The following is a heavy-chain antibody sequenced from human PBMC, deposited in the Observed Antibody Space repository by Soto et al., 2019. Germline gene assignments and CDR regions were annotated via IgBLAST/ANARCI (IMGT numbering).Heavy chain of an antibody. Sequence: PSETLSLTCAVYGGSFSGHYWSWICQPPGKGLEWIGEINHSGSTNYNPSLKGRVTISMDTSKNQFSLKLTSVTAADTAVYYCARGNWNVRFDFWGQETLVTVSS. CDR1: GGSFSGHY. CDR2: INHSGST. CDR3: ARGNWNVRFDF. D-gene: IGHD1-1*01. V-gene: IGHV4-34*01. J-gene: IGHJ4*02.